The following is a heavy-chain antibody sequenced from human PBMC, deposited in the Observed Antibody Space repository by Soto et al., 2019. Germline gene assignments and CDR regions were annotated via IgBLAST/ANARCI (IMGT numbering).Heavy chain of an antibody. J-gene: IGHJ5*02. CDR1: GFTFTSSA. V-gene: IGHV1-58*02. D-gene: IGHD6-13*01. CDR2: IVVGSGNT. Sequence: SVKVSCKASGFTFTSSAMQWVRQARGQRLEWIGWIVVGSGNTNYAQKFQERVTITRDMSTSTAYMELSSLRSEDTAVYYCAREEARIAAAFDPWGQGTLVTVSS. CDR3: AREEARIAAAFDP.